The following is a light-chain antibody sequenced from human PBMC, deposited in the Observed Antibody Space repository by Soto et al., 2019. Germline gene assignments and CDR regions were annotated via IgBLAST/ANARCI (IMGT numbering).Light chain of an antibody. CDR3: QTGGTGMRA. CDR1: RGHSGYG. CDR2: LNSDGSH. J-gene: IGLJ2*01. V-gene: IGLV4-69*02. Sequence: QPVLTQSPSVSASLGASVKLTCPLCRGHSGYGIAWHQQQPATAPRYLMKLNSDGSHSKGDGIPDRFSGSSSGAERYLTGSSLQSEEEADDNGQTGGTGMRAVGGGTKLT.